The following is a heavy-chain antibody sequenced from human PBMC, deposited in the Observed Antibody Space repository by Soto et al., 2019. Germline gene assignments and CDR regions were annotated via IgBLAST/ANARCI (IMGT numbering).Heavy chain of an antibody. Sequence: EVQLVESGGGLVQPGGSLRLSCAASGFTVSTKYMSWVRQAPGKGLEXVSVIYSGGSTFYADSVRGRFTISRDNSKNTVNLQMNSLRAEDTAVYYCARDPWAADYWGQGTLVTVSS. CDR1: GFTVSTKY. CDR3: ARDPWAADY. J-gene: IGHJ4*02. D-gene: IGHD3-16*01. V-gene: IGHV3-66*01. CDR2: IYSGGST.